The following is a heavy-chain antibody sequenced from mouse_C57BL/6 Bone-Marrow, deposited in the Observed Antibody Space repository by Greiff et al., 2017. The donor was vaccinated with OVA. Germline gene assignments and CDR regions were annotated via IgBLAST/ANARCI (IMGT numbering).Heavy chain of an antibody. V-gene: IGHV5-17*01. J-gene: IGHJ2*01. Sequence: EVQVVESGGGLVKPGGSLKLSCAASGFTFSDYGMHWVRQAPEKGLEWVAYISSGSSTIYYADTVKGRFTISRDNAKNTLFLQMTSLRSEDTAMYYCARPFITTVVGYFDYWGQGTTLTVSS. CDR2: ISSGSSTI. CDR1: GFTFSDYG. D-gene: IGHD1-1*01. CDR3: ARPFITTVVGYFDY.